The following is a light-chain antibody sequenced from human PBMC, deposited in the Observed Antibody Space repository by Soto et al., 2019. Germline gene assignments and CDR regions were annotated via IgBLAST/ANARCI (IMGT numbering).Light chain of an antibody. V-gene: IGKV3-20*01. Sequence: EIVVTKSRGSPAWSQGERGSGSCRASQRVRRNYLAWYEREGGEAPGIVINGASSRATGIPDRFSGSGSGTDFTLTISSLHPEDFAVYFCQQYGYSPRTFGQGTKVDIK. CDR3: QQYGYSPRT. CDR1: QRVRRNY. J-gene: IGKJ1*01. CDR2: GAS.